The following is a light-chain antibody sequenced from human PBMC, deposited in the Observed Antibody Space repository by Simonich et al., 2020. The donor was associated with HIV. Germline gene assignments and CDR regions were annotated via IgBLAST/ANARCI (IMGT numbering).Light chain of an antibody. V-gene: IGKV1-33*01. CDR3: QQNDDLPLT. CDR1: QDITNS. J-gene: IGKJ4*01. CDR2: DAS. Sequence: DIQMTQSPFSLSASVGDRVTITCQASQDITNSLNWYQQKSGKAPKVLIYDASNLETGVPLRFSGSRSGTNFTFTISSLQAEDIATYYCQQNDDLPLTFGGGTKVEIK.